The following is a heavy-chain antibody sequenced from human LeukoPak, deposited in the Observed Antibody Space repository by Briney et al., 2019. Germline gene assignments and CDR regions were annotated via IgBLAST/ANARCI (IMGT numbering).Heavy chain of an antibody. V-gene: IGHV4-61*02. CDR1: GDSISSGDYY. CDR3: ARRARTGSHTKGGFDY. CDR2: ISSSGST. J-gene: IGHJ4*02. D-gene: IGHD1-26*01. Sequence: PSETLSLTCTVSGDSISSGDYYWSWIRQPAGKGLEWFGRISSSGSTNYNPSLKSRVTISVDTSKNQFSLKLRSVTAADTAVYYCARRARTGSHTKGGFDYWGQGTLVTVSS.